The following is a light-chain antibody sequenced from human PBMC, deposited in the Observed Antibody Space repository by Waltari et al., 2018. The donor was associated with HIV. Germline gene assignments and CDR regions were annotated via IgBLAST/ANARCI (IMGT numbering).Light chain of an antibody. V-gene: IGLV2-23*02. CDR3: CSYARSGIP. CDR2: EVS. CDR1: IRAAGSSTL. Sequence: QSARTQPASASGSFGQSLTVSCTGPIRAAGSSTLVSWYQYHTGKAPKLIIYEVSKRPSGVSNRFSGSKSGNTASLTVSGLQAEDEAHYYCCSYARSGIPFGGGTKLTVL. J-gene: IGLJ2*01.